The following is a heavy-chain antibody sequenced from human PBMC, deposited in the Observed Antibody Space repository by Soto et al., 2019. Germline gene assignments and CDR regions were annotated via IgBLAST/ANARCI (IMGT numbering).Heavy chain of an antibody. V-gene: IGHV4-34*01. CDR2: INHSGST. CDR1: GGSFSGYY. Sequence: QVQLQQWGAGLLKPSETLSLTCAVSGGSFSGYYWSWVRQPPGKGLEWIGEINHSGSTNYNPSLKSRGTMSVDTSKNQFSLKLSSVTAADTAVYYCARTSRFDSWGQGTLVTVSS. J-gene: IGHJ4*02. D-gene: IGHD6-6*01. CDR3: ARTSRFDS.